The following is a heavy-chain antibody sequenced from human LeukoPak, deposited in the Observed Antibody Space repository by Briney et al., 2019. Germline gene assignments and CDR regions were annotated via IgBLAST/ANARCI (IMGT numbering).Heavy chain of an antibody. Sequence: ASVKVSFKPSGYTYTSYGISWVRQAPGQGLEWMGWISAYSGNTNYAQKLQGRVTMTTDTSTSTAYMELRSLRSDDTAVYYCARDEMATTLYYFDYWGQGTLVTVSS. CDR3: ARDEMATTLYYFDY. J-gene: IGHJ4*02. CDR2: ISAYSGNT. CDR1: GYTYTSYG. D-gene: IGHD5-24*01. V-gene: IGHV1-18*01.